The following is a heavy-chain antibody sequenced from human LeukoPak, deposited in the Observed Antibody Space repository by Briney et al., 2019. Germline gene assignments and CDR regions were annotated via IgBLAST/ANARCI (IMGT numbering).Heavy chain of an antibody. CDR3: ARDPYYDILTGYLIRGAFDT. CDR1: GGSISSYY. J-gene: IGHJ3*02. D-gene: IGHD3-9*01. Sequence: SETLSLTCTVSGGSISSYYWSWIRQPPGKGLEWIGRMYSSGTTDYNPSLQSRVTMSIDTSKNQFSLKLNSVTAADTAVYYCARDPYYDILTGYLIRGAFDTWGLGTLVTVSS. CDR2: MYSSGTT. V-gene: IGHV4-4*07.